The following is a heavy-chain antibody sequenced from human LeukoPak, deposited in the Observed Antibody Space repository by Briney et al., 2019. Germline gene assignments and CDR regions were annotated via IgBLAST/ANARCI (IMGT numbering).Heavy chain of an antibody. D-gene: IGHD6-19*01. CDR1: GFTFSSYA. CDR3: ARFPSSDWYLDY. V-gene: IGHV3-23*01. CDR2: ISVGGGST. Sequence: PGGSLRLSCAASGFTFSSYAMSWVRQAPGKGLEWVSAISVGGGSTYYADSVKGRFTISRDNSKNTLFLQMYSLRAGDTAVYYCARFPSSDWYLDYWGQGTPVTVSS. J-gene: IGHJ4*02.